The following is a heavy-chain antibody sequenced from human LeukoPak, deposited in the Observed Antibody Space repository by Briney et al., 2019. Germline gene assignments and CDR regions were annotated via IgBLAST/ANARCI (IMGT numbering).Heavy chain of an antibody. V-gene: IGHV4-38-2*02. D-gene: IGHD6-19*01. J-gene: IGHJ3*02. CDR3: ARHVQSSGWYQADVFDI. CDR2: IYHSGST. CDR1: GYSISSDYY. Sequence: SETLSLTCIVSGYSISSDYYWGWIRQPPGKGLEWIGSIYHSGSTYYNPSRKSRVTISVDTSKNKFSLKLTSVTAADTAVYYCARHVQSSGWYQADVFDIWGQGTMVTVSS.